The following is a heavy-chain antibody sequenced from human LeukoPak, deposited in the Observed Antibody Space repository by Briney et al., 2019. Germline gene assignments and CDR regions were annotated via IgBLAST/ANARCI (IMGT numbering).Heavy chain of an antibody. D-gene: IGHD3-10*01. CDR2: IYHSGST. CDR1: GGSISSGGYS. J-gene: IGHJ5*02. V-gene: IGHV4-30-2*01. CDR3: ARGVRVRGGNWFDP. Sequence: PSETLSLTCAVSGGSISSGGYSWSWIRQPPGKGLEWIGYIYHSGSTYYNPSLKGRVTISVDRPKNQFSLKLSSVTAADTAVYYCARGVRVRGGNWFDPWGQGTLVTVSS.